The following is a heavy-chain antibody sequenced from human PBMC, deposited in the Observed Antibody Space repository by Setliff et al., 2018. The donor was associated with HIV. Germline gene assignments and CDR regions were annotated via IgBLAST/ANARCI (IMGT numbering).Heavy chain of an antibody. D-gene: IGHD3-3*01. V-gene: IGHV3-15*01. Sequence: PGGSLRLSCEGSGFTFSRAPMSWVRQAPGKGLEWVGRIKSKTDDGSIDYAVPVKGRFTISRDDSKNTLYLQMNGLQTEDTAVYYCRSQVGDNSFWSGIVTWGQGTLVTVPQ. J-gene: IGHJ4*02. CDR3: RSQVGDNSFWSGIVT. CDR1: GFTFSRAP. CDR2: IKSKTDDGSI.